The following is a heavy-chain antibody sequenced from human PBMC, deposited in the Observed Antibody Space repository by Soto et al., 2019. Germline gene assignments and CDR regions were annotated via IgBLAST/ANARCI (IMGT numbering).Heavy chain of an antibody. V-gene: IGHV3-23*01. Sequence: GGSLILSCASSGFSFSSYPRRWVRQAPGKGLEWVSAISGSGGSTYYADSVKGRFTISRDNSKNTLYLQMNSLRAEDTAVYYCATEKRSGYFHFDYWGQGTLVTVSA. J-gene: IGHJ4*02. CDR1: GFSFSSYP. CDR2: ISGSGGST. D-gene: IGHD3-3*01. CDR3: ATEKRSGYFHFDY.